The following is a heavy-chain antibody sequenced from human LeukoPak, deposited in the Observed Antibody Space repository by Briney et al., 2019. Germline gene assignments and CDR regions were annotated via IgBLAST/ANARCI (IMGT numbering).Heavy chain of an antibody. J-gene: IGHJ4*02. CDR2: INSDGSST. D-gene: IGHD4-17*01. Sequence: GGSLRLPCAASGFTFSSYWMHWVRQAPGKGLVWVSRINSDGSSTSYADPVKGRFTISRDNAKNTLYLQMNSLRAEDTAVYYCATKMISGYGDYEMAVENWGQGTLVTVSS. V-gene: IGHV3-74*01. CDR1: GFTFSSYW. CDR3: ATKMISGYGDYEMAVEN.